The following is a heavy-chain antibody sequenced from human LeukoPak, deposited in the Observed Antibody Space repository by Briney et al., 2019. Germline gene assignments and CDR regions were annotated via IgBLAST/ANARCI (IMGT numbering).Heavy chain of an antibody. Sequence: TSETLSLTCTVSGGSISSSSYYWGWIRQPPGKGLEWIGSLYYSGSTYYNPSLMGRVTISVDTSKNQFSLKVRSVTAADTAVYYCATVGYCSGGSCYNVAFDIWGQGTMVTVSS. CDR1: GGSISSSSYY. CDR2: LYYSGST. D-gene: IGHD2-15*01. V-gene: IGHV4-39*01. J-gene: IGHJ3*02. CDR3: ATVGYCSGGSCYNVAFDI.